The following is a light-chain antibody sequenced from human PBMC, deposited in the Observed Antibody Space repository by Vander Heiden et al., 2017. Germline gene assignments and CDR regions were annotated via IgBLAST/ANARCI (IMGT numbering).Light chain of an antibody. V-gene: IGKV1-33*01. J-gene: IGKJ3*01. Sequence: DIQMTQSPSSLSASVGDRVTITCQASQDISNYLNWYQQKPGKAPKLLIYDASNLETGVPSRFSGSGSGTDFTFTISSLQPEDIATYYCQQDYNLPLFGPGTKVDIK. CDR2: DAS. CDR1: QDISNY. CDR3: QQDYNLPL.